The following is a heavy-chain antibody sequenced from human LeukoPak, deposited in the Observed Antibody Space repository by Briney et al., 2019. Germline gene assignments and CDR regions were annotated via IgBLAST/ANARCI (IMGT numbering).Heavy chain of an antibody. Sequence: ASVKVPCKASGGTFSSYAISWVRQAPGQGLEWMGGIIPIFGTANYAQKFQGRVTINTDESTSTAYMELSSLRSEATAVYYCARLAAAGFGYFDYWGQGTLVTVSS. CDR2: IIPIFGTA. CDR1: GGTFSSYA. D-gene: IGHD6-13*01. V-gene: IGHV1-69*05. J-gene: IGHJ4*02. CDR3: ARLAAAGFGYFDY.